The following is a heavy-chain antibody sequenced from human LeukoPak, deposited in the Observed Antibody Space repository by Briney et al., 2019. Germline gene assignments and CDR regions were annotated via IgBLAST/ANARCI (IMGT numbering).Heavy chain of an antibody. CDR1: GFTFSSYE. V-gene: IGHV3-21*05. D-gene: IGHD7-27*01. J-gene: IGHJ3*02. Sequence: PGGSLRLSCAASGFTFSSYEMNWVRQAPGKGLEWVSYISSSSSYIYYADSVKGRFTISRDNAKNSLYLQMNSLRSEDTAVYYCAADHQIFSGAFDIWGQGTMVTVSS. CDR3: AADHQIFSGAFDI. CDR2: ISSSSSYI.